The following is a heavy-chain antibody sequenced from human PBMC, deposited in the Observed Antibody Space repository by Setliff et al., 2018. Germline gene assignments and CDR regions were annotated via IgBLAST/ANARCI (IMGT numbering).Heavy chain of an antibody. D-gene: IGHD3-22*01. CDR3: ARALYYYDSSGGDWFDP. CDR1: GGSINSGGYY. Sequence: SETLSLTCTVSGGSINSGGYYWSWIRQHPGKGLEWIGYIYYSGSTYSNPSLKSRVTISVDTSKNQFSLKLSSVTAADTAVYYCARALYYYDSSGGDWFDPWGQGTLVTVS. V-gene: IGHV4-31*03. J-gene: IGHJ5*02. CDR2: IYYSGST.